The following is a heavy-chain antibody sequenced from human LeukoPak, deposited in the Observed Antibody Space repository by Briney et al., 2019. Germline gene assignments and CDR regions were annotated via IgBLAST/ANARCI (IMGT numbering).Heavy chain of an antibody. CDR2: ISSSGSTI. CDR1: GFTFSSYE. Sequence: GGSLRLSCAASGFTFSSYEMNWVRQAPGKGLEWVSYISSSGSTIYYADSVKGRFTIFRDNAKNSLYLQMNSLRAEDTAVYYCARDASYTVTNPIGFDYWGQGTLVTVSS. J-gene: IGHJ4*02. CDR3: ARDASYTVTNPIGFDY. D-gene: IGHD4-17*01. V-gene: IGHV3-48*03.